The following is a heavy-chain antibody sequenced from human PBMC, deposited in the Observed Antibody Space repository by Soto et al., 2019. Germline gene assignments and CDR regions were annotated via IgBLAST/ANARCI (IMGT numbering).Heavy chain of an antibody. D-gene: IGHD4-4*01. Sequence: SEPLSLTSTVSGGSISSYYWSWIRQPPGKGLQWIGYIYYRGSTNYNPSLKSRVTISVDTSKNQFSLKLSSVTAADTAVYYCARDLVYSNPYYFDYWGQGTLVTVSS. CDR1: GGSISSYY. CDR2: IYYRGST. CDR3: ARDLVYSNPYYFDY. J-gene: IGHJ4*02. V-gene: IGHV4-59*01.